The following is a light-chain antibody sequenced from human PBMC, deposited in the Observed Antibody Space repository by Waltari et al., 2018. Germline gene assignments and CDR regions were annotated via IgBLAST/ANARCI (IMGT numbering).Light chain of an antibody. CDR2: AAS. CDR3: QQSYSSPRT. J-gene: IGKJ1*01. CDR1: QSISTY. V-gene: IGKV1-39*01. Sequence: DIQMTQSPSSLSASVGDRVTITCRASQSISTYLNWYHQKPGKAPKLLICAASILQSGVPSRFSGSGSGTDFTLTISSLQPEDFATFYCQQSYSSPRTFGQGTKVEIK.